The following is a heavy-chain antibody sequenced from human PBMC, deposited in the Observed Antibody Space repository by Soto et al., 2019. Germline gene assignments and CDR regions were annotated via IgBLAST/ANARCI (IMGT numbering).Heavy chain of an antibody. D-gene: IGHD4-17*01. CDR2: IIPIFGTA. J-gene: IGHJ6*02. Sequence: SVKVSCKASGGTFSSYAISWVRQAPGQGLEWMGGIIPIFGTANYAQKFQGRVTITADESTSTAYMELSSLRSEDTAVYYCASLTTVVTKDYYYYYGMDVWGQGTTVTVSS. CDR1: GGTFSSYA. CDR3: ASLTTVVTKDYYYYYGMDV. V-gene: IGHV1-69*13.